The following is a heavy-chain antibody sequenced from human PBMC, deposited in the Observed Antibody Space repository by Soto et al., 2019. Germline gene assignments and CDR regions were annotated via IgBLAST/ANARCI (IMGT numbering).Heavy chain of an antibody. CDR3: ARTFDTITYYFDY. V-gene: IGHV3-30-3*01. CDR2: ISFNGNSL. D-gene: IGHD3-9*01. J-gene: IGHJ4*02. Sequence: GRTLRLSCSASEFSFSSYAMHWIRHSPGKGLEWVAVISFNGNSLHYADSVKDRFTISRDNSKSTLYLQMNNVRTEDTAVYYCARTFDTITYYFDYWGQGALVTVAS. CDR1: EFSFSSYA.